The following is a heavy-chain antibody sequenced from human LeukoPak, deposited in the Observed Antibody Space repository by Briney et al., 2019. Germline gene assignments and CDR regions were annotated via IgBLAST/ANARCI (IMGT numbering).Heavy chain of an antibody. Sequence: SETLSLTCAVSGGSISSGGYSWSWIRQPPGKGLEWIGYIYHSGSTYYNPSLKSRVTISVDTSKNQFSLKLSSVTAADTAVYYCARHRSRGAARGVYFDYWGQGTLVTVSS. D-gene: IGHD6-6*01. V-gene: IGHV4-30-2*01. CDR2: IYHSGST. J-gene: IGHJ4*02. CDR1: GGSISSGGYS. CDR3: ARHRSRGAARGVYFDY.